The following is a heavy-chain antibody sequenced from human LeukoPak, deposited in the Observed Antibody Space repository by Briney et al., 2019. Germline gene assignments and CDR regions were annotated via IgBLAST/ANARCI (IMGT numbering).Heavy chain of an antibody. CDR1: GFTLSSYA. Sequence: GTSLRLSCAASGFTLSSYAMHWVRQAPGKGLERVAVISYDGSNKYYADSVKGRFTISRDNSKNTLYLQVNSLRVEDTAVYYCARDLHCSGGTCYSYSSHRNWFDPWGQGTLVTVSS. J-gene: IGHJ5*02. CDR3: ARDLHCSGGTCYSYSSHRNWFDP. CDR2: ISYDGSNK. V-gene: IGHV3-30*04. D-gene: IGHD2-15*01.